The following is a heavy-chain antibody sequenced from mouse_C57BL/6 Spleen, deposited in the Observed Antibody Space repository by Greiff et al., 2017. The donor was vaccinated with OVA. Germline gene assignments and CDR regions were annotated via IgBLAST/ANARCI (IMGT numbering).Heavy chain of an antibody. Sequence: QVQLQQSGPELVKPGASVKISCKASGYAFSSSWMNWVKQGPGKGLEWIGRIYPGDGDTNYNGKFKGKATLTADKSSSTAYMQLSSLTSEDSAVYCGARSTTVGAPRYFDVWGTGTTVTVSS. CDR2: IYPGDGDT. CDR3: ARSTTVGAPRYFDV. D-gene: IGHD1-1*01. V-gene: IGHV1-82*01. CDR1: GYAFSSSW. J-gene: IGHJ1*03.